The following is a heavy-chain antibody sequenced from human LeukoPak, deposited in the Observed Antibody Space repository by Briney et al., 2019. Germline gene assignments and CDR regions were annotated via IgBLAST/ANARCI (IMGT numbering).Heavy chain of an antibody. CDR3: ARALKWELLSNCFDP. V-gene: IGHV4-34*01. CDR1: GGSFSGYY. J-gene: IGHJ5*02. CDR2: INHSGST. Sequence: SETLSLTCAVYGGSFSGYYWSWIRQPPGKGLEWIGEINHSGSTNYNPSLKSRVTISVDTSKNQFSLKLSSVTAADTAVYYCARALKWELLSNCFDPWGQGTLVTVSS. D-gene: IGHD1-26*01.